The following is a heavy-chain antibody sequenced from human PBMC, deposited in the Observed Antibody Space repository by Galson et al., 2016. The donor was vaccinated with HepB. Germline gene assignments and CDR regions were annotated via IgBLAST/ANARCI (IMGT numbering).Heavy chain of an antibody. D-gene: IGHD1-26*01. CDR2: TRNKASSYST. CDR3: ARDSGTYEIDY. CDR1: GFTFSDHY. J-gene: IGHJ4*02. V-gene: IGHV3-72*01. Sequence: SLRLSCAGSGFTFSDHYMDWVRQAPGKGLEWVGRTRNKASSYSTEYAASVKGRFTISRDDSKNSLYLQMNSLKTEDTAVYYCARDSGTYEIDYWGQGTLVTVSS.